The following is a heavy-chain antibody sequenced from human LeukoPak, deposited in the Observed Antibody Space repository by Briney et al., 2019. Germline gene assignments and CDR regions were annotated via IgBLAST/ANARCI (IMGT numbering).Heavy chain of an antibody. V-gene: IGHV3-9*01. CDR2: ISWNSGSI. CDR3: AKDAYSSSWNWFDP. D-gene: IGHD6-13*01. Sequence: PGRSLRLSCAASGFTFDDYAMHWVRQAPGKGLEWVSGISWNSGSIGYADSVKGRFTISRDNAKNSLYLQMNSLRAEDTALYYCAKDAYSSSWNWFDPWGQGTLVTVSS. CDR1: GFTFDDYA. J-gene: IGHJ5*02.